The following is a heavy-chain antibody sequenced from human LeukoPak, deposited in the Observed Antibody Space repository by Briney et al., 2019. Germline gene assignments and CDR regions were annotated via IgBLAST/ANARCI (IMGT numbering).Heavy chain of an antibody. CDR3: ARQHSGYSNPLGFDP. Sequence: PSETLSLTCTVSGYSISSGYYWGWIRQPPGKGLEWIGSIHHSGSTYYNPSLKSRVTISVDTSKNQFSLKLSSVTAADTAVYYCARQHSGYSNPLGFDPWGQGTLVTVSS. CDR1: GYSISSGYY. CDR2: IHHSGST. J-gene: IGHJ5*02. D-gene: IGHD2-21*01. V-gene: IGHV4-38-2*02.